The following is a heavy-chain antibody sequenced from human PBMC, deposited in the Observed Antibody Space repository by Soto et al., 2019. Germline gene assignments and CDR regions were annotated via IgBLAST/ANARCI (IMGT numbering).Heavy chain of an antibody. CDR2: IIPIFGTA. D-gene: IGHD6-6*01. CDR3: ARDDPLIGSSPRYYLGMDV. CDR1: GGTLNTYA. J-gene: IGHJ6*02. V-gene: IGHV1-69*13. Sequence: SVKVSFKAPGGTLNTYAISWLRQAPGQGLEWMGRIIPIFGTANFAQKFQDRVTITADESTSTAYMELNTLRPEDTAVYYCARDDPLIGSSPRYYLGMDVWGQGTTVTVSS.